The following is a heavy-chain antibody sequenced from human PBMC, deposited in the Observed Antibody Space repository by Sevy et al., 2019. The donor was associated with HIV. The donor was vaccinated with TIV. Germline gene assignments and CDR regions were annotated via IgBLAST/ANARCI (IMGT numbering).Heavy chain of an antibody. CDR3: ARYCSGGSCYRWAFDI. J-gene: IGHJ3*02. CDR1: GFTFSDYY. CDR2: ISSSGSTI. V-gene: IGHV3-11*01. Sequence: GGSLRLSCAASGFTFSDYYMSWIRQAPGKGLEWVSYISSSGSTIYYADSVKGRFTISRDNAKNSLYLQMNSLRAEETAVYYCARYCSGGSCYRWAFDIWGQGTMVTVSS. D-gene: IGHD2-15*01.